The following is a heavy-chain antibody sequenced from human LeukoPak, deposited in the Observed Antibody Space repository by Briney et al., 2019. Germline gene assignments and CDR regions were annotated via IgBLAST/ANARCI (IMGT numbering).Heavy chain of an antibody. Sequence: GGPLRLSCGASGVTFSSHRMSWVRQAPGRGLEWVSNISGSGGSTYYADSVKGRFTISRDDSKNTLYLQMNSLRAEDTAVDYCAAGWYFDYWGQGTLGTVSS. CDR3: AAGWYFDY. J-gene: IGHJ4*02. V-gene: IGHV3-23*01. CDR1: GVTFSSHR. CDR2: ISGSGGST.